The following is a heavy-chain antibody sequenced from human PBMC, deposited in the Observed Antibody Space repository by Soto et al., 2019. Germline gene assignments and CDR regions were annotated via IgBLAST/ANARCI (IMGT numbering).Heavy chain of an antibody. CDR2: INGGNGHT. CDR1: GYTFSTYA. J-gene: IGHJ6*02. CDR3: ASGKGMEENYYYYGMDV. Sequence: ASVKVCCKASGYTFSTYALHWVRQAPGQGLEWMGWINGGNGHTRYSQKFKDRVTISRDTPASTAYMELSGLRSEDTAVYYCASGKGMEENYYYYGMDVWGQGTTVTVSS. D-gene: IGHD1-1*01. V-gene: IGHV1-3*01.